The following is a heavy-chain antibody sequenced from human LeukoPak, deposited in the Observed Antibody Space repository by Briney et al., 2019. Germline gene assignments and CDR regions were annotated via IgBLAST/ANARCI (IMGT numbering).Heavy chain of an antibody. Sequence: SVKVSCKASGGTFISYTISWVRQAPGQGLGWMGRIIPILGIANYAQKFQGRVTITADKYTSTAYMELSSLRSEDTAVYYCAREAGQDAFDIWGQGTMVTVSS. CDR2: IIPILGIA. D-gene: IGHD6-13*01. J-gene: IGHJ3*02. V-gene: IGHV1-69*04. CDR1: GGTFISYT. CDR3: AREAGQDAFDI.